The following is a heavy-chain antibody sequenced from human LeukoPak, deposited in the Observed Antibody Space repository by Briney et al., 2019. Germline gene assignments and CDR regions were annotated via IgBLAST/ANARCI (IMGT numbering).Heavy chain of an antibody. Sequence: GGSLRLSCAASGFTFSSYAMSWVRQAPGKGLDWVSVINDGGDSTYYAGSVKGRFTISRDNSKNTLYLQMNSLRAEDTAVYYCAKNWGSAYFDHWGQGTLVTVSS. J-gene: IGHJ4*02. CDR1: GFTFSSYA. D-gene: IGHD7-27*01. V-gene: IGHV3-23*01. CDR3: AKNWGSAYFDH. CDR2: INDGGDST.